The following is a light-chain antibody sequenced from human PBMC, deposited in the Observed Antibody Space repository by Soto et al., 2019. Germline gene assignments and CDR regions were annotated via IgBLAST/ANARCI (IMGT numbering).Light chain of an antibody. Sequence: EIEMTQSPATLSLAPGERVTLSCRASESVSTNLAWYQQKPGQAPRLLIYGASTRATGIPARFSGSGSGTEFTLTISSLQSEDFAVYYCQQYNNWPSWTFGQGTKVDVK. CDR2: GAS. CDR3: QQYNNWPSWT. J-gene: IGKJ1*01. CDR1: ESVSTN. V-gene: IGKV3-15*01.